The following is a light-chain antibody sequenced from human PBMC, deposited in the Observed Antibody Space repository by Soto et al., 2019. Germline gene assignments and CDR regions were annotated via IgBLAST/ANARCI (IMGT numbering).Light chain of an antibody. CDR3: QHYNSYSEA. V-gene: IGKV1-5*03. J-gene: IGKJ1*01. Sequence: DIQMTQSPSTLSGSVGDRVTITCRASQTISSWLAWYQQKPGKAPKLLIYKASTLKSGVPSRFSGSGSGTEFTLTISSLQPDDFGTYYCQHYNSYSEAFGPGTKVDI. CDR2: KAS. CDR1: QTISSW.